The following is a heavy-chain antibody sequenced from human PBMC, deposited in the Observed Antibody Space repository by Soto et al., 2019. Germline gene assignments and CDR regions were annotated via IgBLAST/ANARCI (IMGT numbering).Heavy chain of an antibody. Sequence: SGPTLVKPTQTLTLTCTFSGFSLSTSGVGVGWIRQPPGKALEWLALIYWDDDKRYSPSLKSRLTITKDTSKNQVVLTMTNMDPVDTATYYCAHRQDLYSSSYYFDYWGQGTLVTVSS. V-gene: IGHV2-5*02. J-gene: IGHJ4*02. D-gene: IGHD6-6*01. CDR2: IYWDDDK. CDR1: GFSLSTSGVG. CDR3: AHRQDLYSSSYYFDY.